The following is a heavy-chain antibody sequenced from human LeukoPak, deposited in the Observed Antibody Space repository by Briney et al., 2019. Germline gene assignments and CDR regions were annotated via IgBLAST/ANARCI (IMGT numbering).Heavy chain of an antibody. J-gene: IGHJ4*02. CDR3: ARARNAYSSSWYGEFDY. CDR1: GYTFTSYG. Sequence: ASVKVSCKASGYTFTSYGISWVRQAPGQGLEWMGWISAYNGNTNYAQKLQGRVTMTTDTSTSTAYRELRSLRSDDTAVYYCARARNAYSSSWYGEFDYWGQGTLVTVSS. CDR2: ISAYNGNT. D-gene: IGHD6-13*01. V-gene: IGHV1-18*01.